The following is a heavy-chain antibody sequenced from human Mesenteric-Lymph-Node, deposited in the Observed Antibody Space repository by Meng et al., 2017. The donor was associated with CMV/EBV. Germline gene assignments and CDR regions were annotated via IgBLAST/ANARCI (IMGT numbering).Heavy chain of an antibody. D-gene: IGHD3-9*01. CDR2: IRYDGSNK. J-gene: IGHJ4*02. V-gene: IGHV3-30*02. Sequence: GGSLRLSCAASGFTFSSYGMHWVRQAPGKGLEWVAFIRYDGSNKYYADSVKGRFTISRDNSKNTLYLQMNSLRAEDTAVYYCARDKNYDILTGYYLSFADYWGQGTLVTVSS. CDR1: GFTFSSYG. CDR3: ARDKNYDILTGYYLSFADY.